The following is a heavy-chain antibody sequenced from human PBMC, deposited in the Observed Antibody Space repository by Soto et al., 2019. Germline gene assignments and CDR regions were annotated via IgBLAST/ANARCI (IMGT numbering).Heavy chain of an antibody. CDR3: ARVGGGRFGELPSPYDY. V-gene: IGHV1-18*04. J-gene: IGHJ4*02. D-gene: IGHD3-10*01. CDR2: ISAYNGNT. CDR1: GYTFTSYG. Sequence: ASVKVSCKASGYTFTSYGISWVRQAPGQGLEWMGWISAYNGNTNYAQKLQGRVTMTTDTSTSTAYMELRSLRSDDTAVYYCARVGGGRFGELPSPYDYWGQGTLVTVSS.